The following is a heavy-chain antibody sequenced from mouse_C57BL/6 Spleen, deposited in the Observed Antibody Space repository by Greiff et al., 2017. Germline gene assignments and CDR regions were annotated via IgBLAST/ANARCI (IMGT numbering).Heavy chain of an antibody. V-gene: IGHV1-82*01. CDR3: ARSVWDYDVWFAY. CDR2: IYPGDVDT. J-gene: IGHJ3*01. CDR1: GYAFSSSW. Sequence: VKLQESGPELVKPGASVKISCKASGYAFSSSWMNWVKQRPGKGLEWIGRIYPGDVDTNYNGKFKGKATLTADKSSSTAYMQRSSLTSEDAAVYCCARSVWDYDVWFAYWGQGTLVTVSA. D-gene: IGHD2-4*01.